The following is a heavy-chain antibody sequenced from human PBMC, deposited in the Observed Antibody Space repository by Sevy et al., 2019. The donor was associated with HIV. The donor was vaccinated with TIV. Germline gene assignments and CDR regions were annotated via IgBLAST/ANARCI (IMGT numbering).Heavy chain of an antibody. CDR2: IYSVGRT. Sequence: GGSLRLSCAVSGFTVSSNYMSWVRQAPGRGLECVSVIYSVGRTYYADSVRGGFTISRDNSKNTLYLQMNSLRAEDRAVYYCAREDVVLGEGNYYGMDVWGQGTTVTVSS. V-gene: IGHV3-53*01. CDR3: AREDVVLGEGNYYGMDV. CDR1: GFTVSSNY. J-gene: IGHJ6*02. D-gene: IGHD3-16*01.